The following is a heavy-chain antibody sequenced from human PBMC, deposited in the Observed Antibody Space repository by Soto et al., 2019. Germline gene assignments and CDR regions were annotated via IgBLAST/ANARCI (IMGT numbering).Heavy chain of an antibody. J-gene: IGHJ4*02. D-gene: IGHD3-10*01. CDR1: GFSFSDSY. Sequence: GGSLRLSCAASGFSFSDSYMNWIRQAPGKGLEWISYISGIGNTIYYADSVKGRFTISRDNAQNSLYLQMNSLRADDTAVYYCARAPSAYGSFDSWGQGTLVTVSS. CDR2: ISGIGNTI. V-gene: IGHV3-11*01. CDR3: ARAPSAYGSFDS.